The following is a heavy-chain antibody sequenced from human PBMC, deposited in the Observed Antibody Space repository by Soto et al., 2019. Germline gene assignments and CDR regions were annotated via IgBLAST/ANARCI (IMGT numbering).Heavy chain of an antibody. CDR1: GLTLSTRA. CDR2: ITDTRGNA. Sequence: GTLRLPGFASGLTLSTRAMNWVRPAPGEGRQSVSTITDTRGNAKSADSVRGRFVIARDNCKKTLYLQMTSLTAEDSAMYYCARGSTDSYPLIRMFLLWGRGTLLNVFS. J-gene: IGHJ4*01. V-gene: IGHV3-23*01. D-gene: IGHD2-21*01. CDR3: ARGSTDSYPLIRMFLL.